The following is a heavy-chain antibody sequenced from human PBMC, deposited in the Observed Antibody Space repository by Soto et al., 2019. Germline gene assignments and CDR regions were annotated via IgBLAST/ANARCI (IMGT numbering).Heavy chain of an antibody. D-gene: IGHD6-13*01. CDR3: ARRPGYSSCWENFDS. CDR2: IYPVASST. J-gene: IGHJ4*02. CDR1: GYSFTNYL. V-gene: IGHV5-51*01. Sequence: GEYLKISFETYGYSFTNYLVVWVRQIPGKGLEGMGIIYPVASSTRYSPSFQGQVTLSLDKSITTAYLQPSSLKASDTAMYYCARRPGYSSCWENFDSRGQGTLVTVSS.